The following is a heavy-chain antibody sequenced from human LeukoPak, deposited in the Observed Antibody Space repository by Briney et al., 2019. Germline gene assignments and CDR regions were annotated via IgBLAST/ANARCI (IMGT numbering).Heavy chain of an antibody. CDR3: ARDGSVAGTFDY. V-gene: IGHV1-69*06. D-gene: IGHD6-19*01. CDR2: IIPIFGTA. CDR1: GGTSRSYA. Sequence: ASLKASCKASGGTSRSYAISWGRPGLGQRLGRMARIIPIFGTANYAQKFQGRVTITADKSTSTAYMELSSLRSEDTAVYYCARDGSVAGTFDYWGQGTLVTVSS. J-gene: IGHJ4*02.